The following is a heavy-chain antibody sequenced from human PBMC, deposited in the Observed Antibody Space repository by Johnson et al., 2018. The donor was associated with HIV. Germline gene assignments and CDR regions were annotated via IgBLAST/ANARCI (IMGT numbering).Heavy chain of an antibody. J-gene: IGHJ3*02. Sequence: QVQLVESGGGLVKPGGSLRLSCAASGFTFSSYGMHWVRQAPGTGLEWVAFIRYDGRNKYYADSVKGRFTISRDNSKNTLYLQMNSLRAEDTALYYCAKGDGQWLVGDAFDIWGQGTMVTVSS. D-gene: IGHD6-19*01. V-gene: IGHV3-30*02. CDR3: AKGDGQWLVGDAFDI. CDR2: IRYDGRNK. CDR1: GFTFSSYG.